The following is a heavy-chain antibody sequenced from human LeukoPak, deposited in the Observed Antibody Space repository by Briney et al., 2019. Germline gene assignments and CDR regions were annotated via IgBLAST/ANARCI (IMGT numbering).Heavy chain of an antibody. CDR3: ASFGYSYDYYFDY. D-gene: IGHD5-18*01. J-gene: IGHJ4*02. CDR2: INYSGST. CDR1: GGSITRSSNY. V-gene: IGHV4-39*01. Sequence: SETLSLTCTVSGGSITRSSNYSGWIRQPPGRGLEWIGTINYSGSTYYNPSLKSRLTISVDTSKSQFSLKLSSVTAADTAVYYCASFGYSYDYYFDYWGQGTLVTVSS.